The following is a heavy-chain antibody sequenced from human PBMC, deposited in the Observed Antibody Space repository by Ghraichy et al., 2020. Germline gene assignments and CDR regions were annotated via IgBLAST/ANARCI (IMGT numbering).Heavy chain of an antibody. Sequence: LRLSCAASGFTFHDYAMHWVRQPPGKGLEWISGISWNSGNMGYADSVKGRFTISRDNAKKSLYLQMKSLRVEDTALYYCAKALGGANYYYYGLDVWGRGTTVTVSS. J-gene: IGHJ6*02. CDR1: GFTFHDYA. D-gene: IGHD4-23*01. CDR3: AKALGGANYYYYGLDV. CDR2: ISWNSGNM. V-gene: IGHV3-9*01.